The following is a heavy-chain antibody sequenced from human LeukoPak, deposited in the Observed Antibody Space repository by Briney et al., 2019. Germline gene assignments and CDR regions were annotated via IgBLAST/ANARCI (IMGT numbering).Heavy chain of an antibody. J-gene: IGHJ5*02. Sequence: SETLSLTCAVYGGSFRNYWWTWIRQPPGKGLEWIGYIYYSGSTNYNPSLKSRVTISVDTSKNQFSLKLSSVTAADTAVYYCARTTMVRGVIIALEYNWFDPWGQGTLVTVSS. V-gene: IGHV4-59*01. CDR2: IYYSGST. CDR1: GGSFRNYW. CDR3: ARTTMVRGVIIALEYNWFDP. D-gene: IGHD3-10*01.